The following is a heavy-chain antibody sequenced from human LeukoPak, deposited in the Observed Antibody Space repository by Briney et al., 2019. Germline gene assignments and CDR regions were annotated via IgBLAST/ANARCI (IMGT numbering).Heavy chain of an antibody. Sequence: SETLSLTCSVSIGSISSSKWWSWVRQSPVKGLEWIGEVYLYGTTNYNPSFTSRVTMSVDRSRNQFSLKLTSVPAADTAVYYCARQKWEQQGRDYYFNGLDVWGPGTTVIVSS. CDR3: ARQKWEQQGRDYYFNGLDV. CDR1: IGSISSSKW. CDR2: VYLYGTT. D-gene: IGHD1/OR15-1a*01. V-gene: IGHV4-4*02. J-gene: IGHJ6*02.